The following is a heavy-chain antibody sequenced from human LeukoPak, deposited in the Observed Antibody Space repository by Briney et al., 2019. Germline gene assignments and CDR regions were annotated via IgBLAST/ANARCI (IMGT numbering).Heavy chain of an antibody. J-gene: IGHJ4*02. D-gene: IGHD1-1*01. V-gene: IGHV3-21*04. CDR1: AFSFSKYN. Sequence: GSLRLSCAASAFSFSKYNMNWVRQAPGKGLEWVSSITSSGSYIYYADSVKGRFTISRDNAKNSLYLQMNSLRAEDTAVYYCAKDRSSVTTLSPFDYWGQGTLVTVSS. CDR3: AKDRSSVTTLSPFDY. CDR2: ITSSGSYI.